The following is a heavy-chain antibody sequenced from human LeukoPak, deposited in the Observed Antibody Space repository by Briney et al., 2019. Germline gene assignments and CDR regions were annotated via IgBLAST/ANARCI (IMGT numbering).Heavy chain of an antibody. CDR1: RFTFSSYS. CDR3: TTGTYCGGDCHPRYYYYMDV. J-gene: IGHJ6*03. D-gene: IGHD2-21*02. V-gene: IGHV3-21*03. CDR2: ISSSGSYI. Sequence: PGGSLRLSCAASRFTFSSYSMNWVRQAPGKGLEWVSSISSSGSYIYYADSVKGRFTISRDNAKNSLYLQMNSLKTEDTAVYYCTTGTYCGGDCHPRYYYYMDVWGKGTTVTISS.